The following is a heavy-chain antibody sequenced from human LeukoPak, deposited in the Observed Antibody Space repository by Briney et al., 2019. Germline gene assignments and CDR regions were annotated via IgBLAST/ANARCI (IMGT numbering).Heavy chain of an antibody. D-gene: IGHD2-15*01. CDR2: ITGSGTT. Sequence: PGGSLRLSCAASGFSFINYGMSWVRQAPEKGLEWVSGITGSGTTYYADSVKGRFTISRDNSKNTLYLQMNSLRAEDTAVYYCAKGYCSGGSCYNFDYWGQGTLVTVSS. CDR3: AKGYCSGGSCYNFDY. J-gene: IGHJ4*02. CDR1: GFSFINYG. V-gene: IGHV3-23*01.